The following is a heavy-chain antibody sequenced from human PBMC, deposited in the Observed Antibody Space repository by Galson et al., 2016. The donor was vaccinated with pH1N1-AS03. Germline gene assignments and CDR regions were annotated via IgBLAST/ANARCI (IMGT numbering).Heavy chain of an antibody. CDR3: ARVTGFYQISALNI. CDR2: IYYKGST. CDR1: GGSVSGYY. V-gene: IGHV4-59*02. J-gene: IGHJ3*02. D-gene: IGHD2-2*01. Sequence: SETLSLTCTVSGGSVSGYYWSWIRQPPGKGLEWIGYIYYKGSTTYTPSLKSRVTISVDTSKNHFSLKLTSVTAADTAGYYCARVTGFYQISALNIWGQGTMVTVSS.